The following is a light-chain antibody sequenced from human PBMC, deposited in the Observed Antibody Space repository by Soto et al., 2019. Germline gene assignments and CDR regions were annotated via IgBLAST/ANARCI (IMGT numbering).Light chain of an antibody. CDR3: TSYTPGGAFVV. CDR1: SSNIGAGYD. J-gene: IGLJ2*01. CDR2: GNS. V-gene: IGLV1-40*01. Sequence: QSVLTQPPSVSGAPGQRVTISCTGSSSNIGAGYDVHWYQQLPGTAPKLLIYGNSNRPSGVPDQFSGSKSGTTASLTISGLQAEDEANYYCTSYTPGGAFVVFGGGTKLTVL.